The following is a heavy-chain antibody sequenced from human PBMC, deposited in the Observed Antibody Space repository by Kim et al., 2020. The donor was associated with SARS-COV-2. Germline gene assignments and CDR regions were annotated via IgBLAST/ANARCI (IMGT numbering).Heavy chain of an antibody. J-gene: IGHJ5*02. CDR3: ARLGDYDTGGWFDP. CDR2: IYYSGST. CDR1: GGSISSYY. D-gene: IGHD2-8*02. Sequence: SETLSLTCTVSGGSISSYYWSWIRQPPGKGLEWIGYIYYSGSTNYNPSLKSRVTISVDTSKNQFSLKLSSVTAADTAVYYCARLGDYDTGGWFDPWGQGTLVTVSS. V-gene: IGHV4-59*08.